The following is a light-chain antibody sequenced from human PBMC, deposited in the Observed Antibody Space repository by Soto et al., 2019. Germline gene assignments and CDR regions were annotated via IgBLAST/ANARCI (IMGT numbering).Light chain of an antibody. Sequence: EVVLTQSPATLSLSPGERATLSCRASENVRTFLYWYQQIHVQAPRLLIYGASNRATGIPARFSGSGSGTDFTLTISTLEPEDFAVYYWQQHSHWPPWTFGQGTRVDIQ. CDR3: QQHSHWPPWT. J-gene: IGKJ1*01. CDR1: ENVRTF. V-gene: IGKV3-11*01. CDR2: GAS.